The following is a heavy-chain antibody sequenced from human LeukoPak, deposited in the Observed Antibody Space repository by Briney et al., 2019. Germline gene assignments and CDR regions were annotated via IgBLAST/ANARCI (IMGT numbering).Heavy chain of an antibody. V-gene: IGHV3-53*01. J-gene: IGHJ4*02. CDR2: IYSGGST. CDR1: GFTVSSNY. Sequence: GGSLRLSCAASGFTVSSNYMSWVRQAPGKGLEWVSVIYSGGSTYYADFVKGRFTISRDNSKNTLYLQMNSLRAEDTAVYYCARAPEGRTALDWGQGTLVTVSS. CDR3: ARAPEGRTALD.